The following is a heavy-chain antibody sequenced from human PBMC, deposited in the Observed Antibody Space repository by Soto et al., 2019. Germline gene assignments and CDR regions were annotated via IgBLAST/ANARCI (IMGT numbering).Heavy chain of an antibody. CDR3: ARGAITMVRGVIEYYYYYGMDV. CDR1: GFTFGIYA. Sequence: PGGSLRLSCAASGFTFGIYAMSWVRQAPGKGLEWVSSISGSGSRIYYAHSVKGRFTISRDKAKNTLYLQMNSLRAEDTAVYYCARGAITMVRGVIEYYYYYGMDVWGQGTTVTVSS. V-gene: IGHV3-23*01. D-gene: IGHD3-10*01. CDR2: ISGSGSRI. J-gene: IGHJ6*02.